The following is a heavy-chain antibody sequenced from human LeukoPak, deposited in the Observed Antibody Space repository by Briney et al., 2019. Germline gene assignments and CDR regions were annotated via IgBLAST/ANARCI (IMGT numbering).Heavy chain of an antibody. J-gene: IGHJ4*02. V-gene: IGHV3-23*01. CDR1: EFTFNNYA. CDR2: ITSGGRST. CDR3: ARALGNWFFDY. D-gene: IGHD1-1*01. Sequence: GGSLRLSCAASEFTFNNYAMTWVRQAPGKGLEWVSAITSGGRSTYYADSVKGRFTISRDNSKNTLYLQINSLRAEDAAVYYCARALGNWFFDYWGQGTLVTVSS.